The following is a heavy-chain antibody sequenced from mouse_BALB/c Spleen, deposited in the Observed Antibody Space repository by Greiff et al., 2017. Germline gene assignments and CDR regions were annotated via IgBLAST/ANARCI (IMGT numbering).Heavy chain of an antibody. CDR1: GYSFTGYF. CDR2: INPYNGDT. Sequence: VQLQQSGPELVKPGASVKISCKASGYSFTGYFMNWVMQSHGKSLEWIGRINPYNGDTFYNQKFKGKATLTVDKSSSTAHMELRSLASEDSAVYYCARYGSSYVAMDYWGQGTSVTVSS. D-gene: IGHD1-1*01. J-gene: IGHJ4*01. CDR3: ARYGSSYVAMDY. V-gene: IGHV1-20*02.